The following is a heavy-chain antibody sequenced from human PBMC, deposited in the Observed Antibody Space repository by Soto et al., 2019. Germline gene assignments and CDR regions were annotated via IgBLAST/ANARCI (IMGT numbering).Heavy chain of an antibody. D-gene: IGHD5-12*01. CDR1: GGSFNVYY. V-gene: IGHV4-34*01. Sequence: SETLSLTCAVYGGSFNVYYWSWIRQPPGKGLEWIGEINHSGTTNYNPSLKSRITISVDTSKNQFSLKLTSVTAADTAVYYCARGQNDFYNNSCYGDNWFVSWGEGLLITVPS. J-gene: IGHJ5*01. CDR3: ARGQNDFYNNSCYGDNWFVS. CDR2: INHSGTT.